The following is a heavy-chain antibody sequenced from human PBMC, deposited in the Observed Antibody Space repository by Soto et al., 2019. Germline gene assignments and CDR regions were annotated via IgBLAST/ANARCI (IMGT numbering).Heavy chain of an antibody. CDR1: GFTFSSYG. CDR3: ARDPDLIEAAGNYFDY. J-gene: IGHJ4*02. V-gene: IGHV3-30*03. D-gene: IGHD6-13*01. CDR2: VSFDGVNK. Sequence: TGGSLRLSCAASGFTFSSYGMHWVRQAPGKGLEWVAVVSFDGVNKHYRDSVKGRFTISRDIAKNMLYLQMTSLRLEDTALYYCARDPDLIEAAGNYFDYWGQGTLVTVS.